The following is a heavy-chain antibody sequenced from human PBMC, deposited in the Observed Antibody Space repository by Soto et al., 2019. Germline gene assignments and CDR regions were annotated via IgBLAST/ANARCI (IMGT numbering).Heavy chain of an antibody. CDR2: IYDGGRT. V-gene: IGHV4-30-4*01. Sequence: QVQLQESGPGLVKPSQTLSLTCTVSGGSISTVDYWWSWIRQSPDMGLEWIGHIYDGGRTYNNPSRESRVPMSVDTSKSQLSLTLSSVSAADTAVYYCARGPSGDKVDSWGQGTLVTVSS. D-gene: IGHD7-27*01. CDR1: GGSISTVDYW. J-gene: IGHJ4*02. CDR3: ARGPSGDKVDS.